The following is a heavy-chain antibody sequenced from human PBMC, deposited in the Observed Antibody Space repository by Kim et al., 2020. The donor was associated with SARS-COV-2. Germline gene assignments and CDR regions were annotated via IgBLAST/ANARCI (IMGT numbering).Heavy chain of an antibody. CDR1: GYTFTSYG. J-gene: IGHJ6*01. CDR3: ASHGLDWLFGGARGYYYYYGMDV. V-gene: IGHV1-18*01. CDR2: ISAYNGNT. D-gene: IGHD3-9*01. Sequence: ASVKVSCKASGYTFTSYGISWVRQAPGQGLEWMGWISAYNGNTNYAQKLQGRVTMTTDTSTSTAYMELRSLRSDDTAVYYCASHGLDWLFGGARGYYYYYGMDVWGQGTTVTVSS.